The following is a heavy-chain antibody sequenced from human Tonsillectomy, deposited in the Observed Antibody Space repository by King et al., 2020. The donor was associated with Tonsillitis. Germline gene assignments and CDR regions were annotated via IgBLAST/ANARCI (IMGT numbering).Heavy chain of an antibody. D-gene: IGHD3-16*02. V-gene: IGHV5-51*03. J-gene: IGHJ4*02. CDR2: INPSDSDA. CDR3: ARRAFGGVFVDY. CDR1: GNSFTNYW. Sequence: VQLVESGAEVKKPGESLTISCKGSGNSFTNYWIGWVRQVPGKGLEWMGTINPSDSDARYSPSFQGQVTISVDKSISTAYLQWSSLKASDTAIYYCARRAFGGVFVDYWGQGTLVTVSS.